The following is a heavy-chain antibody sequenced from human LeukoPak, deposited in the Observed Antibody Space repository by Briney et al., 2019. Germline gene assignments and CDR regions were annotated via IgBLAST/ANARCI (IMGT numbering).Heavy chain of an antibody. Sequence: KPSETLSLTCTVSGVSISGYFWTWIRQPAGKGLEWIGRIYSSGNTNYNPSLKSRVTMSIDTSKNQFSLKLTSVTAADTAVYFRARFRDTVNIIDYWGQGTLVTVSS. CDR1: GVSISGYF. CDR2: IYSSGNT. D-gene: IGHD5-24*01. V-gene: IGHV4-4*07. J-gene: IGHJ4*02. CDR3: ARFRDTVNIIDY.